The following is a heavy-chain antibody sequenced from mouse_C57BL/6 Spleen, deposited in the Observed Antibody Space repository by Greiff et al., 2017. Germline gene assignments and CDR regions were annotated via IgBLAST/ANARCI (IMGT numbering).Heavy chain of an antibody. CDR1: GYTFTSYW. Sequence: QVQLQQPGAELVKPGASVKMSCKASGYTFTSYWITWVKQRPGQGLEWIGDIYPGSGSTNYNEKFKSKATLTVDTSSSTAYMQLSSLTSEDSAVYYCARSDYDGRGEDYWGQGTTLTVSS. D-gene: IGHD2-4*01. V-gene: IGHV1-55*01. CDR2: IYPGSGST. J-gene: IGHJ2*01. CDR3: ARSDYDGRGEDY.